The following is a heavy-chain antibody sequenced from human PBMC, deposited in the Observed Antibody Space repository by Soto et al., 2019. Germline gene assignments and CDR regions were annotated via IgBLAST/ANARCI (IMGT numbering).Heavy chain of an antibody. D-gene: IGHD1-26*01. CDR1: GFTFSAYG. J-gene: IGHJ6*02. V-gene: IGHV3-30*18. CDR2: VSYDGSNK. CDR3: AKVTFSGDYYYYYGMDV. Sequence: QEQLVESGGGVVQPGRSLRLSCAASGFTFSAYGMHWVRQAPGKGLEWVAVVSYDGSNKYYADSVKGRFTISRDNSWKRLYLQMNSLRAEDTAVYYCAKVTFSGDYYYYYGMDVWGQGTTVTVSS.